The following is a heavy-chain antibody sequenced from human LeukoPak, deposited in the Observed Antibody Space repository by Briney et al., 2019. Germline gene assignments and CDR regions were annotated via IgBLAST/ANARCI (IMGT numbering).Heavy chain of an antibody. J-gene: IGHJ4*02. V-gene: IGHV6-1*01. CDR1: GDTVSNKNAD. CDR3: AREGVGATMAN. CDR2: TYYRSKWYN. Sequence: ASQILSLTCAISGDTVSNKNADWNWIRQSPSRGLEWLGRTYYRSKWYNDYAVSVKGRIDINPDTSKNQFSLQLNSVTPEDTAVYYCAREGVGATMANWGQGTLVTVSS. D-gene: IGHD1-26*01.